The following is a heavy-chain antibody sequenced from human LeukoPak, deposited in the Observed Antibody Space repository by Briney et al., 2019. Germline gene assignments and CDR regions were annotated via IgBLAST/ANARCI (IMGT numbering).Heavy chain of an antibody. J-gene: IGHJ6*04. CDR3: ARQQQLAPGLAVYYYGMDV. Sequence: SQTLSLTCTVSGGSISSGGYYWSWIRQHPGKGLEWIGYIYYSGSTYYNPSLKSRVTISVDTSKNQFSLKLSSVTAADTAVYYCARQQQLAPGLAVYYYGMDVWGKGTTVTVSS. CDR1: GGSISSGGYY. V-gene: IGHV4-31*03. CDR2: IYYSGST. D-gene: IGHD6-13*01.